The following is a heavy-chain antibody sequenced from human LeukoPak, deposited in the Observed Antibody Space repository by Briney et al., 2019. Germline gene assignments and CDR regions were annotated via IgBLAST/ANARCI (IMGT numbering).Heavy chain of an antibody. CDR2: IYTSGST. Sequence: SETLSLTCTVSGGSISSSSYYWSWIRQPAGKGLEWIGRIYTSGSTNYNPSLKSRVTMSVDTSKNQFSLKLSSVTAADTAVYYCARVSTSLRRIGDYFDYWGQGTLVTVSS. D-gene: IGHD2-2*01. V-gene: IGHV4-61*02. J-gene: IGHJ4*02. CDR3: ARVSTSLRRIGDYFDY. CDR1: GGSISSSSYY.